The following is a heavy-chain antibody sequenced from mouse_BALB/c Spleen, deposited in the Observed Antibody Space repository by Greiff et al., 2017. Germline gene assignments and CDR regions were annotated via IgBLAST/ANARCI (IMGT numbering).Heavy chain of an antibody. Sequence: EVHLVESGGGLVQPGGSMKLSCVASGFTFSNYWMNWVRQSPEKGLEWVAEIRLKSNNYATHYAESVKGRFTISRDDSKSSVYLQMNNLRAEDTGIYYCTRRYDYDPFAYWGQGTLVTVSA. D-gene: IGHD2-4*01. CDR2: IRLKSNNYAT. CDR1: GFTFSNYW. V-gene: IGHV6-6*02. J-gene: IGHJ3*01. CDR3: TRRYDYDPFAY.